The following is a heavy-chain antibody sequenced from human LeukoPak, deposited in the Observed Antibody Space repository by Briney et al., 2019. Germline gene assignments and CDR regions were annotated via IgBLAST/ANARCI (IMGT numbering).Heavy chain of an antibody. CDR1: GFTFSSYT. J-gene: IGHJ4*02. V-gene: IGHV3-21*01. CDR2: ISSSINYI. D-gene: IGHD1-14*01. CDR3: ARSRTSSPYDKNLNF. Sequence: GGSLRLSCAASGFTFSSYTMSWVREAPGKGLKWVSSISSSINYIYHADSVKGRFTISRDDAQNSVYLQMNSLKDEDTAVYYCARSRTSSPYDKNLNFWGQGTLVIVSS.